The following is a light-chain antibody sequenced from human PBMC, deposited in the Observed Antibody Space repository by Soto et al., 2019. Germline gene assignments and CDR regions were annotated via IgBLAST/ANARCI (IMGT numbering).Light chain of an antibody. CDR2: GAS. Sequence: EIVLTQSPGTLSLSPGERATLSWRASQSVTSPSLAWYQQTPGQAPRLLMYGASSRATGTPDRISGGGSGTDFTLTISRLEPEDFAVYYCQHYVTSSITFGQGTRLEIK. V-gene: IGKV3-20*01. CDR1: QSVTSPS. J-gene: IGKJ5*01. CDR3: QHYVTSSIT.